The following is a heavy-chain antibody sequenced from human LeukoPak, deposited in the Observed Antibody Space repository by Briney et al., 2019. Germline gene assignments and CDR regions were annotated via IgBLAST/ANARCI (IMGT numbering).Heavy chain of an antibody. V-gene: IGHV3-30*02. J-gene: IGHJ1*01. D-gene: IGHD3-22*01. CDR2: IRYDGTNK. Sequence: GGSLRLSCAASGFNFSRYGMHWVRQAPGKGLEWVAFIRYDGTNKYYADSVKGRFSISRDNSKNILYVQMNSLRAEDTAVYYCATYSSLNRREFQYWGQGTLLTVSS. CDR3: ATYSSLNRREFQY. CDR1: GFNFSRYG.